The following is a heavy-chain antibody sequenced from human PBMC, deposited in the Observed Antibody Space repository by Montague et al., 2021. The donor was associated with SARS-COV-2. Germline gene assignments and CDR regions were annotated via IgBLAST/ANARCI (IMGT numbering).Heavy chain of an antibody. D-gene: IGHD3-10*01. Sequence: SETLSLTCAVHGTSFSGYYWNWIRQPPGKGLEWIGEINHGGSTEYSPSLKSRLTIPADTSKNQFSLKLTSVAAADTAVYYCARLRDGVVPSPILGVGPYYSYYYMDVWGRGTTVTVSS. V-gene: IGHV4-34*01. CDR3: ARLRDGVVPSPILGVGPYYSYYYMDV. J-gene: IGHJ6*03. CDR1: GTSFSGYY. CDR2: INHGGST.